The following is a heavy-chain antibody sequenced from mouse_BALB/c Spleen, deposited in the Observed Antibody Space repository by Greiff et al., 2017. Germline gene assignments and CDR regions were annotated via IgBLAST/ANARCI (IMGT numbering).Heavy chain of an antibody. D-gene: IGHD1-1*01. V-gene: IGHV5-17*02. CDR2: ISSGSSTI. CDR3: ARNNGRHYFDY. J-gene: IGHJ2*01. Sequence: EVQGVESGGGLVQPGGSRKLSCAASGFTFSSFGMHWVRQAPEKGLEWVAYISSGSSTIYYADTVKGRFTISRDNPKNTLFLQMTSLRSEDTAMYYCARNNGRHYFDYWGQGTTLTVSS. CDR1: GFTFSSFG.